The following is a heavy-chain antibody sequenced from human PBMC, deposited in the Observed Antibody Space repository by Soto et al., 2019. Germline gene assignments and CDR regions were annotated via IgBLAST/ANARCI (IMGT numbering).Heavy chain of an antibody. V-gene: IGHV4-30-2*05. CDR3: ARHDSSGYCLDY. D-gene: IGHD3-22*01. Sequence: SETLSLTCAVSGGSISSGGYSWSWIRQPPGKGLEWIGYIYHSGSTYYNPSLKSRVTISVDTSKNQFSLKLSSVTAADTAVYYCARHDSSGYCLDYWGQGTLVTVSS. J-gene: IGHJ4*02. CDR1: GGSISSGGYS. CDR2: IYHSGST.